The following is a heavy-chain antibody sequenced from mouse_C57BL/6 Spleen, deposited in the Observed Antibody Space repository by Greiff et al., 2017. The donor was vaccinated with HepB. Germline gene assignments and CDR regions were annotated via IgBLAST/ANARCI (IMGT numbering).Heavy chain of an antibody. CDR1: GYTFTSYW. Sequence: VKLQQPGAELVKPGASVKMSCKASGYTFTSYWITWVKQRPGQGLEWIGDIYPGSGSTNYNEKFKSKATLTVDTSSSTAYMQLSSLTSEDSAVYYCARGIYYDYLYYAMDYWGQGTSVTVSS. D-gene: IGHD2-4*01. V-gene: IGHV1-55*01. J-gene: IGHJ4*01. CDR3: ARGIYYDYLYYAMDY. CDR2: IYPGSGST.